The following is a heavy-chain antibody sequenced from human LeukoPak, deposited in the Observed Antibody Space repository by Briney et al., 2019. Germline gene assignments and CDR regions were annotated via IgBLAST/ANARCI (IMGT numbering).Heavy chain of an antibody. J-gene: IGHJ6*02. CDR2: IWYDGSNK. Sequence: GGSLRLSCAASGFTFSSYGMHWVRQAPGKGLEWVAVIWYDGSNKYYADSVKGRFTTSRDNSKNTLYLQMNSLRAEDTAVYYCARQYSSSWYNYYYYGMDVWGQGTTVTVSS. CDR1: GFTFSSYG. D-gene: IGHD6-13*01. V-gene: IGHV3-33*01. CDR3: ARQYSSSWYNYYYYGMDV.